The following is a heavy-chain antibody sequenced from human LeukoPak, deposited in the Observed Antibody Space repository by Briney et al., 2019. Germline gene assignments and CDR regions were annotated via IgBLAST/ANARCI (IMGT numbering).Heavy chain of an antibody. V-gene: IGHV3-21*04. Sequence: GGSLRLSCAASGFTFSSYSMNWVRQAPGKGLEWVSSISSSSSYIYYADSVKGRFTISRDNSKNTLYLQMNSLRAKDTAVYYCAKDSGSGWSFDYWGQGTLVTVSS. D-gene: IGHD6-19*01. CDR3: AKDSGSGWSFDY. J-gene: IGHJ4*02. CDR1: GFTFSSYS. CDR2: ISSSSSYI.